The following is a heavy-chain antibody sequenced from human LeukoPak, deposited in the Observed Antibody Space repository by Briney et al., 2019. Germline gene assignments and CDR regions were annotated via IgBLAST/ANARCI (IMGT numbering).Heavy chain of an antibody. Sequence: SETLSLTCTVSGGSISSSGYYWSWIRQPAGKGLEWIGRIYTSGSTNYNPSLKSRVTMSVDTSKNQFSLKLSSVTAADTAVYYCARDLELLWFGELLSRFDPWGQGTLVTVSS. D-gene: IGHD3-10*01. CDR3: ARDLELLWFGELLSRFDP. J-gene: IGHJ5*02. CDR2: IYTSGST. CDR1: GGSISSSGYY. V-gene: IGHV4-61*02.